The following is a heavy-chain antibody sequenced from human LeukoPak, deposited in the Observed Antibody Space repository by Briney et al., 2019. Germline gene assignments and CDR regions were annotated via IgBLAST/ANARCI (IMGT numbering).Heavy chain of an antibody. V-gene: IGHV4-59*12. CDR1: GGSISSYY. J-gene: IGHJ4*02. CDR2: IHYSGST. Sequence: SETLSLTCTVSGGSISSYYWSWIRQPPGKGLEWIGYIHYSGSTNYNPSLKSRVTISVDTSKNQFSLQLNSVTPEDTAVYYCARDGGHGYSFDYWGQGTLVTVSS. D-gene: IGHD2-15*01. CDR3: ARDGGHGYSFDY.